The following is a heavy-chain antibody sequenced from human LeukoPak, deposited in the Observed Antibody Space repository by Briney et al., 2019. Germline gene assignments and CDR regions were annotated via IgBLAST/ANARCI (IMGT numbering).Heavy chain of an antibody. Sequence: GASVKVSCKTSGYTFSGYYIHWVRQAPGQGLEWLGRIDPKSGGTSFAHNFQGRVTMTTDTSISTVYMDLSSLRSDDTAVYYCAGDKYYYDSSGYLPFDYWGQGTLVTVSS. J-gene: IGHJ4*02. CDR1: GYTFSGYY. D-gene: IGHD3-22*01. V-gene: IGHV1-2*06. CDR3: AGDKYYYDSSGYLPFDY. CDR2: IDPKSGGT.